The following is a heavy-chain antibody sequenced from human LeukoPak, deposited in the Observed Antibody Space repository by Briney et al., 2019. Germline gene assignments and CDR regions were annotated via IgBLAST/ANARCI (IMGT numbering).Heavy chain of an antibody. CDR1: GGSITSSSYY. V-gene: IGHV4-61*01. J-gene: IGHJ6*02. CDR2: IYYSGST. CDR3: ARDVAAAGEYYYYYGMDV. Sequence: SETLSLTCTVSGGSITSSSYYWGWIRQPPGKGLEWIGYIYYSGSTNYNPSLKSRVTISVDTSKNQFSLKLSSATAADTAVYYCARDVAAAGEYYYYYGMDVWGQGTAVTVSS. D-gene: IGHD6-13*01.